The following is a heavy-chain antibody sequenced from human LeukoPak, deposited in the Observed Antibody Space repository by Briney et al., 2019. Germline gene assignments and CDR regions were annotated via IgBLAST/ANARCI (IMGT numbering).Heavy chain of an antibody. D-gene: IGHD3-22*01. J-gene: IGHJ4*02. CDR1: GGSISGSHYY. V-gene: IGHV4-39*01. CDR3: ARGYDY. Sequence: SETLSLTCSVSGGSISGSHYYWAWIRQPPGKGLEWIAIINYSGNRYYNPSLRSRATISVDTSTNQFSLNLNSVTAEETAVYYCARGYDYRGQGTLVTVSS. CDR2: INYSGNR.